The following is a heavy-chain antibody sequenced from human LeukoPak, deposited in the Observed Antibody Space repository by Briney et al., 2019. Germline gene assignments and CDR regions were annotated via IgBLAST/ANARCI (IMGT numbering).Heavy chain of an antibody. J-gene: IGHJ3*02. CDR1: GGSFSGYY. CDR3: ARTDYDSSAPGPI. Sequence: SETLSLTCAVYGGSFSGYYWSWIRQPPGKGLEWIGEINHSGSTNYNPSLTSRVTISVDTSKNQFSLKLSSVTAADTAVYYCARTDYDSSAPGPIWGQGTMVTVSS. V-gene: IGHV4-34*01. CDR2: INHSGST. D-gene: IGHD3-22*01.